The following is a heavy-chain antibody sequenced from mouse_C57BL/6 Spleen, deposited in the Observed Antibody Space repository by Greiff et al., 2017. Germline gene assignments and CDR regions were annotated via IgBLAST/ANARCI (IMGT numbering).Heavy chain of an antibody. Sequence: QVQLQQPGAELVKPGASVKLSCKASGYTFTSYWMHWVKQRPGQGLEWIGMIHPSSGSTNYNEKFKSKATLTVDKSSSTAYMQLSSLTSEDSAVYYCARPLTGKAWFAYWGQGTLVTVSA. CDR3: ARPLTGKAWFAY. CDR2: IHPSSGST. D-gene: IGHD4-1*01. CDR1: GYTFTSYW. J-gene: IGHJ3*01. V-gene: IGHV1-64*01.